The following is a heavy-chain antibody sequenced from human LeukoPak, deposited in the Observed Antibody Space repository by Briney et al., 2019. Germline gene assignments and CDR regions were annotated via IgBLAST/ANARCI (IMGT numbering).Heavy chain of an antibody. CDR1: GGSISSYY. D-gene: IGHD6-19*01. Sequence: SETLSLTCTVSGGSISSYYWSWIRQPAGKGLEWIGRIYTSGSTNYNPSLKSRVTMSVDTSKYQFSLKLSSVTAADTAVYYCARDVGFSGWYVSDIWGQGTMVTVSS. CDR2: IYTSGST. V-gene: IGHV4-4*07. J-gene: IGHJ3*02. CDR3: ARDVGFSGWYVSDI.